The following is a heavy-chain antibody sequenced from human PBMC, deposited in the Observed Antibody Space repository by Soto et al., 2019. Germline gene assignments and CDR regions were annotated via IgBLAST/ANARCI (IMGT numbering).Heavy chain of an antibody. CDR1: GGSVRSGSYY. V-gene: IGHV4-61*01. CDR3: ARVYYYALPLPVLGYWYFDL. Sequence: QVQLQESGPVLLKPSETLSRTCTVSGGSVRSGSYYWSWIRQAPGKGLEWIGYIYYSGSTNYNPSLKSRVTISVDTSKNQFSLKLSSVTAADTAVYYCARVYYYALPLPVLGYWYFDLWGRGTLVTVPS. D-gene: IGHD3-10*01. J-gene: IGHJ2*01. CDR2: IYYSGST.